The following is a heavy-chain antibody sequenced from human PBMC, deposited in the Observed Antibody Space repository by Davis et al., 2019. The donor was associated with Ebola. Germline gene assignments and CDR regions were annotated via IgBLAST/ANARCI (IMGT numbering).Heavy chain of an antibody. CDR3: ARVWSSGWNN. CDR2: INHSGST. J-gene: IGHJ4*02. D-gene: IGHD6-19*01. CDR1: GGSFSGYY. Sequence: MPSETLSLTCAVYGGSFSGYYWSWIRQPPGKGLEWIGEINHSGSTNYNPSLKSRVTISVDKSKNQFSLKLSSVTAADTAVYYCARVWSSGWNNWGQGTLVTVSS. V-gene: IGHV4-34*01.